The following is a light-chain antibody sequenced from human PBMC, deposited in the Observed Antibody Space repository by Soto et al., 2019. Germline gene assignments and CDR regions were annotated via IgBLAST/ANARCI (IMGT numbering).Light chain of an antibody. CDR3: QQYGSSPIT. J-gene: IGKJ5*01. V-gene: IGKV3-20*01. Sequence: ETMMTQSPDTLSVSLWERATLSCRASQSLRSSLAWYQQKPGQAPRLLIYGASSRATGIPDRFSGSGSGTDFTLTISRLEPEDFAVYYCQQYGSSPITFGQGTRLEIK. CDR2: GAS. CDR1: QSLRSS.